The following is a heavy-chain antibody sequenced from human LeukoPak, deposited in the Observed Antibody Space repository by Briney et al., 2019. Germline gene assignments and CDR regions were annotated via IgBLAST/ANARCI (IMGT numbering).Heavy chain of an antibody. CDR2: IYSGGST. CDR3: ARAYDYVWGSYHARGYYFDY. J-gene: IGHJ4*02. CDR1: GFTVSSNY. D-gene: IGHD3-16*01. Sequence: GGSLRLSCAASGFTVSSNYMSWVRQAPGKGLEWVSVIYSGGSTHYADSVKGRFTISRDNSKNTLYLQMNSLRAEDTAVYYCARAYDYVWGSYHARGYYFDYWGQGTLVTVSS. V-gene: IGHV3-53*01.